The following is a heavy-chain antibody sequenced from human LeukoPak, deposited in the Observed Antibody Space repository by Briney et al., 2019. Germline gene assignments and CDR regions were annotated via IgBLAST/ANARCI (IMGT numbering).Heavy chain of an antibody. CDR3: ARMGDYGDYVLFDY. D-gene: IGHD4-17*01. CDR1: GGSISSYY. V-gene: IGHV4-59*01. CDR2: IYYSGST. Sequence: PSETLSLTCTVSGGSISSYYWSWIRQPPGKGLEWIGYIYYSGSTNYNPSLKSRVTISVDTSKNQFSLKLSSVTAADTAVYYCARMGDYGDYVLFDYWGQGTLVTVSS. J-gene: IGHJ4*02.